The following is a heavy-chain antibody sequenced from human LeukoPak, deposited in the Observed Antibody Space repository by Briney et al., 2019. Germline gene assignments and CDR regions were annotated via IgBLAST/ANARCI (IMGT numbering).Heavy chain of an antibody. D-gene: IGHD3-16*01. J-gene: IGHJ4*02. Sequence: PGGSLRLSCAASGFTFSSYSMNWVRQAPGKGLEWVSSISSSSSYIYYADSVKGRFTIPRDNAKNSLYLQMNSLRAEDTAVYYCAPLANGGYPIDYWGQGTLVTVSS. CDR2: ISSSSSYI. CDR3: APLANGGYPIDY. CDR1: GFTFSSYS. V-gene: IGHV3-21*01.